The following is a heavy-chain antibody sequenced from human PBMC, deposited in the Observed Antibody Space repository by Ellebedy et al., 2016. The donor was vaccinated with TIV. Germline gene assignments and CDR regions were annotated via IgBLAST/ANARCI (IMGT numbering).Heavy chain of an antibody. J-gene: IGHJ5*02. CDR2: IIPILGIA. D-gene: IGHD2-15*01. V-gene: IGHV1-69*04. CDR1: GGTFSSYA. CDR3: ARAQEEDCSGGSCHPGWFDP. Sequence: ASVKVSCKASGGTFSSYAISWVRQAPGQGLEWMGRIIPILGIANYAQKFQGRVTITADKSTSTAYMELSSLRSEDTAVYYCARAQEEDCSGGSCHPGWFDPWGQGTLVTVSS.